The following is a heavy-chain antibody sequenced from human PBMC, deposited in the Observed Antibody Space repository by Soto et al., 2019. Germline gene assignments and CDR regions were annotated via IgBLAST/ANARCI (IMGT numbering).Heavy chain of an antibody. CDR2: IYWDDDK. J-gene: IGHJ1*01. V-gene: IGHV2-5*02. CDR1: GFSLSTSGVG. Sequence: QITLKESGPPLVKPTQTLTLTCTFSGFSLSTSGVGVGWIRQPPGKALEWLALIYWDDDKRYSPSLKSRLTITKDTSKNQVVLTMTNMDPVDTATYYCADTPNTWYFQHWGQGTLVTVSS. D-gene: IGHD5-18*01. CDR3: ADTPNTWYFQH.